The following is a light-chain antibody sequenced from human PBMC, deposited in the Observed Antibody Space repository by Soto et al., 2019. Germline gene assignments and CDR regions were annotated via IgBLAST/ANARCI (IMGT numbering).Light chain of an antibody. Sequence: EVVLTQSPGTLSLSPRESATLSCRASQSVSSNYLAWYQQKPGQAPRLLIYGVSTRATGIPDRFSGSGSGTDFSLTISRLEPEDFALYYCQQYFTSPLTFGGGTKVEIK. CDR2: GVS. CDR1: QSVSSNY. J-gene: IGKJ4*01. CDR3: QQYFTSPLT. V-gene: IGKV3-20*01.